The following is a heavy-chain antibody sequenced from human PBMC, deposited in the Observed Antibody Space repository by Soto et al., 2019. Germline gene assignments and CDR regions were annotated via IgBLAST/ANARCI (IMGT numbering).Heavy chain of an antibody. V-gene: IGHV4-39*01. CDR3: ARRVREIFGVETGPVSY. D-gene: IGHD3-3*01. J-gene: IGHJ4*02. CDR1: GGSISSGSYY. CDR2: IYYSGST. Sequence: QLRLQESGPGLVKPSETLSLTCTVSGGSISSGSYYWGWIRQPPGKGLEWIGSIYYSGSTYYNPSLKSRVTISVDTSKNQFSLKLSSVTAADTAVYYCARRVREIFGVETGPVSYWGQGTLVTVSS.